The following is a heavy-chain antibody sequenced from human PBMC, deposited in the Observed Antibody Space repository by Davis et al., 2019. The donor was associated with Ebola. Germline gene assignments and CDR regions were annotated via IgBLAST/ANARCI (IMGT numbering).Heavy chain of an antibody. CDR3: AKDRYPSAALYH. CDR2: IHYDGSNK. Sequence: PGGSLRLSCAASGFTFSSYGMHWVRQAPGKGLEWVAFIHYDGSNKYYADSVKGRFTISRDNSKNTLYLQMNSLRAEDTAVHYCAKDRYPSAALYHWGQGTLVTVSS. V-gene: IGHV3-30*02. CDR1: GFTFSSYG. J-gene: IGHJ5*02. D-gene: IGHD6-13*01.